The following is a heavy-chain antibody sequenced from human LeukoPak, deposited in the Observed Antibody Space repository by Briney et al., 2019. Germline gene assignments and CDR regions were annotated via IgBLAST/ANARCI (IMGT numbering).Heavy chain of an antibody. CDR1: GGALSSYY. CDR3: ARGTPKTYYYGSGSYYNVKGFDP. Sequence: PSETLSLTCTVSGGALSSYYWSWIRQPPGKGLEWIGYIYYSGSTNYNPSLKSRVTISVDTSKNQFSLKLSSVTAADTAVYYCARGTPKTYYYGSGSYYNVKGFDPWGQGTLVTVSS. J-gene: IGHJ5*02. CDR2: IYYSGST. V-gene: IGHV4-59*12. D-gene: IGHD3-10*01.